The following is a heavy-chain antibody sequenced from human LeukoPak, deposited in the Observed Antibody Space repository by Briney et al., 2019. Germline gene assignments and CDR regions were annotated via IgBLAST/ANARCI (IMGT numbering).Heavy chain of an antibody. CDR2: ISYDGSNK. CDR1: GFTFSSYG. CDR3: AKDGHSGIAAAGMGVFYY. Sequence: GGSLRLSCAASGFTFSSYGMHWVRQAPGKGLEWVAVISYDGSNKYYADSVKGRFTISRDNSKNTLYLQMNSLRAEDTAVYYCAKDGHSGIAAAGMGVFYYWGQGTLVTVSS. V-gene: IGHV3-30*18. D-gene: IGHD6-13*01. J-gene: IGHJ4*02.